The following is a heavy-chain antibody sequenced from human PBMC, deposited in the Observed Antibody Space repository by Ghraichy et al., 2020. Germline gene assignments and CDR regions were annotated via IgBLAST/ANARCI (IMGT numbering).Heavy chain of an antibody. CDR1: GFTFSTYA. Sequence: GGSLRLSCAASGFTFSTYAMHWVRQAPGKGLEWVAVISYDGSNKYYADSVKGRFTISRDNSKNTLYLQMNSLRAEDTAVYYCERDRGEGGQGNRVTVSS. CDR3: ERDRGE. V-gene: IGHV3-30-3*01. CDR2: ISYDGSNK. D-gene: IGHD3-16*01. J-gene: IGHJ4*02.